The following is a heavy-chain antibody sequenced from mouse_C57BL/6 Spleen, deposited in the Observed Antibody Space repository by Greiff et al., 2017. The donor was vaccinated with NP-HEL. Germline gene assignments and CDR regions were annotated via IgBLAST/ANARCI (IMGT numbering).Heavy chain of an antibody. V-gene: IGHV3-6*01. Sequence: DVQLQESGPGLVKPSQSLSLTCSVTGYSITSGYYWNWIRQFPGNKLEWMGYISYDGSNNYNPSLKNRISITRDTSKNQFFLKLNYVTTEDTATYYCARGGGSLYDLDYWGQGTTLTVSS. CDR3: ARGGGSLYDLDY. D-gene: IGHD6-2*01. J-gene: IGHJ2*01. CDR2: ISYDGSN. CDR1: GYSITSGYY.